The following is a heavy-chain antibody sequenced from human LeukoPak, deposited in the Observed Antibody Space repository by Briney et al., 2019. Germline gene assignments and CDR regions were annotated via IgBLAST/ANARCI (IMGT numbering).Heavy chain of an antibody. J-gene: IGHJ4*02. CDR2: ISSNGGST. CDR3: ARESGGGRVRYSFGNHFDY. CDR1: GFTFSSYA. Sequence: AGGSLRLSCAASGFTFSSYAMHWVRQAPGKGLEYVSAISSNGGSTYYANSVKGRFTISRDNSKNTLYLQMGSLRAEDMAVYYCARESGGGRVRYSFGNHFDYWGQGTLVTVSS. D-gene: IGHD3-9*01. V-gene: IGHV3-64*01.